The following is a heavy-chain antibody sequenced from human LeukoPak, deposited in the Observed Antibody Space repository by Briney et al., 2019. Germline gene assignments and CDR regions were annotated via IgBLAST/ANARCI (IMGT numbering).Heavy chain of an antibody. CDR1: GGSISSSSYY. CDR2: IYYSGST. J-gene: IGHJ4*02. V-gene: IGHV4-39*07. D-gene: IGHD5-18*01. CDR3: ARGYSYADY. Sequence: SETLSLTCTVSGGSISSSSYYWGWLRPPPGKGLEWIGSIYYSGSTYYNPSLKSRVTISVDTSKNHFSLKLSSVTAADTAVYYCARGYSYADYWGQETLVTVSS.